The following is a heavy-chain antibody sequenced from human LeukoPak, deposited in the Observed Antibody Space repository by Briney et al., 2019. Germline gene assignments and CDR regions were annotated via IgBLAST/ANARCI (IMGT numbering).Heavy chain of an antibody. CDR1: GGSFSGYY. D-gene: IGHD6-13*01. CDR2: INHSGRT. J-gene: IGHJ4*02. CDR3: ARLLSSGYSSSWYGGRDY. V-gene: IGHV4-34*01. Sequence: PSETLSLTCGVYGGSFSGYYWSWIRQFPGKGLEWIGEINHSGRTNYNPSLKSRVTMSVDTSKNQFSLKLSSVTAADTAVYHCARLLSSGYSSSWYGGRDYWGQGTLVTVSS.